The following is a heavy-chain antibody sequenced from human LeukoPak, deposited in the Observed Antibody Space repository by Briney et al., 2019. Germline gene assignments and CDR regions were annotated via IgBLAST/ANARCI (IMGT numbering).Heavy chain of an antibody. CDR1: GFTFDDYG. J-gene: IGHJ3*01. D-gene: IGHD6-13*01. CDR3: VKDLAAAGSLQAFDL. V-gene: IGHV3-9*01. CDR2: ISWNSAGI. Sequence: GGSLRLSCAASGFTFDDYGMSWVRQAPGKGLEWVSGISWNSAGIGYRESVKGRFTISRDNAKNSVYLQVNSLGIEDTALYYCVKDLAAAGSLQAFDLWGQGTMVTVSS.